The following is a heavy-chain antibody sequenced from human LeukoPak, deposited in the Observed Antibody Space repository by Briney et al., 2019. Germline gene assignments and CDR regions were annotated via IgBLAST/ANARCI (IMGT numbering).Heavy chain of an antibody. CDR1: GGSISSSIYY. V-gene: IGHV4-39*07. J-gene: IGHJ4*02. CDR3: ARDPGIAAAGTDY. D-gene: IGHD6-13*01. CDR2: VFYNGAT. Sequence: SETLSLTCIVSGGSISSSIYYWAWVRQPPGKGLEWIGTVFYNGATQYSPSLRSRVTISIDTSTNQFSLKLTSVTAADTALYYCARDPGIAAAGTDYWGQGTLVTVSS.